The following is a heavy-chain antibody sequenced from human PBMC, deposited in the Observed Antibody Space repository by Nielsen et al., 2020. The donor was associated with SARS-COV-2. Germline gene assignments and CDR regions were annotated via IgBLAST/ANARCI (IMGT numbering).Heavy chain of an antibody. Sequence: SETLSLTCTVSGGASISPYYWSWIRQPPGKGLEWIGYVFYNGGTKYNPSLQSRVAISLDTSSYQFSLRLSAVTTEDTAVYYCATGAAAGTQNWFDPWGQGTLVTVSS. D-gene: IGHD6-13*01. CDR3: ATGAAAGTQNWFDP. CDR1: GGASISPYY. V-gene: IGHV4-59*01. CDR2: VFYNGGT. J-gene: IGHJ5*02.